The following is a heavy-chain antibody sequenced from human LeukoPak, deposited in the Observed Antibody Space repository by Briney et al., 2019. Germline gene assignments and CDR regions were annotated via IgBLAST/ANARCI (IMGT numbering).Heavy chain of an antibody. CDR3: ARGGGYGDLRLDP. V-gene: IGHV1-69*05. J-gene: IGHJ5*02. Sequence: SVKVSCKASGGTFSSYAISWVRQAPGQGLEWMGGIIPIFGTANYAQKFQGRVTITMDESTSTAYMELSSLRSEDTAVYYCARGGGYGDLRLDPWGQGTLVTVSS. CDR2: IIPIFGTA. D-gene: IGHD4-17*01. CDR1: GGTFSSYA.